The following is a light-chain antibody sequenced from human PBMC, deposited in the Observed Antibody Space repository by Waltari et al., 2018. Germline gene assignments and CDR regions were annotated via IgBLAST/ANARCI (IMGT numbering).Light chain of an antibody. J-gene: IGKJ2*01. V-gene: IGKV4-1*01. Sequence: DIVMTQSPDSLAVSLGASATIDCKSNQTVLYSSNNKDYLAWYQPKPGQPPKLVFYWASTRESGVPDRFSASGSGTDFTLTISSLQAEDVAVYYCQQYYSSPYTFGQGTKLEIK. CDR1: QTVLYSSNNKDY. CDR3: QQYYSSPYT. CDR2: WAS.